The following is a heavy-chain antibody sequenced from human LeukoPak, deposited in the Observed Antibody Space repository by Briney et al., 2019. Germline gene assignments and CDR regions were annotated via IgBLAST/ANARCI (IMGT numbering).Heavy chain of an antibody. V-gene: IGHV3-23*01. CDR2: ISFSGDNS. Sequence: GGSLRLSCAASGFNFRDAAMTWVRQAPGKGLEWVALISFSGDNSYYADSVKGRFSVSRDNSENTLSLRMNSLRVEDTARYYCAKDIQLSTWGLGTMVTVSS. CDR3: AKDIQLST. J-gene: IGHJ3*01. CDR1: GFNFRDAA. D-gene: IGHD5-24*01.